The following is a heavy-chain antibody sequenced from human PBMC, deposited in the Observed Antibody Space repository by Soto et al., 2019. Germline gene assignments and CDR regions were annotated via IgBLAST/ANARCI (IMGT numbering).Heavy chain of an antibody. Sequence: PGGSLRLSSAASGFTFSSYSMNWVRQAPGKGLEWVSSISSSSTYIYYADSVKGRFTISRDNAKNSLFLQMNSLRAEDTALYYCARAYCSGGSCYLVALFDYWR. CDR1: GFTFSSYS. CDR3: ARAYCSGGSCYLVALFDY. D-gene: IGHD2-15*01. V-gene: IGHV3-21*01. J-gene: IGHJ4*01. CDR2: ISSSSTYI.